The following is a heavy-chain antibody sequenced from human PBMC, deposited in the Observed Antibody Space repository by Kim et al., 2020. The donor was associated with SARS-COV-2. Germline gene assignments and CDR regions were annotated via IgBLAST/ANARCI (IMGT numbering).Heavy chain of an antibody. CDR3: ARDSRYYYGSGSYLSTFDY. D-gene: IGHD3-10*01. Sequence: GRFTISRDNSKNTLYLQMNSLGAEDTAVYYCARDSRYYYGSGSYLSTFDYWGQGTLVTVSS. V-gene: IGHV3-30*07. J-gene: IGHJ4*02.